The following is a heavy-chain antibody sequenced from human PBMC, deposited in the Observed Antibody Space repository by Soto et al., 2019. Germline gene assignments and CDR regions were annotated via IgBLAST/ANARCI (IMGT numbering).Heavy chain of an antibody. CDR3: AREGCSSTSCFDEVGYYYYGMDV. V-gene: IGHV3-7*01. Sequence: GGSLRLSCAASGFTFSSYWMSWVRQAPGKGLEWVANIKQDGSEKYYVDSVKGRFTVSRDNAKNSLYLQMNSLRAEDTAVYYCAREGCSSTSCFDEVGYYYYGMDVWGQGTTVTVSS. CDR1: GFTFSSYW. J-gene: IGHJ6*02. CDR2: IKQDGSEK. D-gene: IGHD2-2*01.